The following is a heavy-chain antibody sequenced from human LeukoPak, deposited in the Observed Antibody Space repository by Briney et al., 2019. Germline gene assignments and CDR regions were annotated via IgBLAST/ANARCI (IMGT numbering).Heavy chain of an antibody. CDR3: LTIVETTFDAFDI. V-gene: IGHV3-74*01. Sequence: GGSLRLSCAASGFTFSKYWLHWLRQAPGKGLVWVSRINPDDKSASYADSVKVRFTIARDDARKTLYLQMNSLRAEDTAVYYCLTIVETTFDAFDIWGQGTMVTVSS. CDR1: GFTFSKYW. CDR2: INPDDKSA. J-gene: IGHJ3*02. D-gene: IGHD2/OR15-2a*01.